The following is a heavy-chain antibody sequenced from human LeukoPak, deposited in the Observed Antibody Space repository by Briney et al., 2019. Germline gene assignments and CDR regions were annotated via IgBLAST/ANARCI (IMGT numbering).Heavy chain of an antibody. CDR3: ARGGAAIAAATDY. V-gene: IGHV3-15*01. J-gene: IGHJ4*02. D-gene: IGHD6-13*01. CDR1: GLTFSNAW. Sequence: GGSLRLSCAASGLTFSNAWMTWVRQAPGKGLEWVGRIKAKTDGETPDYAAPVKGRFTISRDDSRNTLYLQMNSLRAEDTAVYYWARGGAAIAAATDYWGQGTLVTVSS. CDR2: IKAKTDGETP.